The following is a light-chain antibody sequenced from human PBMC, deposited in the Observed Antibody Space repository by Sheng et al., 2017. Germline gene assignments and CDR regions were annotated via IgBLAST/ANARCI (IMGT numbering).Light chain of an antibody. CDR3: QHYGDSPGT. CDR1: KSVGVD. V-gene: IGKV3-15*01. CDR2: ETS. J-gene: IGKJ1*01. Sequence: ETVMTQSPATLSVSPGERAILSCRASKSVGVDLAWYQQKPGQAPRLLIYETSTRAIGIPARFSGSGSGTDFTLTISRLEPEDFAVYCCQHYGDSPGTFGQGTKVEV.